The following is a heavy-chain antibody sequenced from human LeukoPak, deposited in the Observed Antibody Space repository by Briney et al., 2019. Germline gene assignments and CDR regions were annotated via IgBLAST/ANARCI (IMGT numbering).Heavy chain of an antibody. J-gene: IGHJ5*02. V-gene: IGHV1-2*02. CDR1: GYTFTDYY. D-gene: IGHD3-9*01. CDR3: ARERGNYDILTDYYEGNGFDP. CDR2: INPNSGGT. Sequence: GASVTVSFKASGYTFTDYYVHWVRQAPGQGGEGMGWINPNSGGTNYTQKFQGRVTITRDTSISTAYMELTRLTSDHTAVYYCARERGNYDILTDYYEGNGFDPWGQGTLVTVSS.